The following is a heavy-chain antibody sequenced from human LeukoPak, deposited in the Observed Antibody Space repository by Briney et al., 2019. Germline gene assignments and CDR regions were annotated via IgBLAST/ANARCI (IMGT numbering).Heavy chain of an antibody. Sequence: SETLSLTCTVSGGSISSYYWSWIRQPPGKGLERIGSIYHSGSTYYNPSLKSRVTISVDTSKNQFSLKLSSVTAADTAVYYCARGDYDILTGYSKGDYFDYWGQGTLVTVSS. J-gene: IGHJ4*02. D-gene: IGHD3-9*01. V-gene: IGHV4-38-2*02. CDR2: IYHSGST. CDR3: ARGDYDILTGYSKGDYFDY. CDR1: GGSISSYY.